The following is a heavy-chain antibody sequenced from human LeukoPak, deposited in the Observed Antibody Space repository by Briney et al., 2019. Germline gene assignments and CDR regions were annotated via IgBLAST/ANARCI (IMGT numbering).Heavy chain of an antibody. D-gene: IGHD6-13*01. CDR1: GFPFSSYS. CDR3: ARSIPYGTTWYGRSDY. CDR2: IKPDGTTK. J-gene: IGHJ4*02. Sequence: GGSLRLSCAASGFPFSSYSMTWVRQAPGKGLEWVANIKPDGTTKFYVDSVKGRFTISRDNALNSLYLQMNSLRAEDTAVYYCARSIPYGTTWYGRSDYWGQGTLVTVSS. V-gene: IGHV3-7*03.